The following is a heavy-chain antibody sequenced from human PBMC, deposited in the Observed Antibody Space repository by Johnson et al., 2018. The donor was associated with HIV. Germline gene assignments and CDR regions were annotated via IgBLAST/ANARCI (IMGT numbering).Heavy chain of an antibody. Sequence: QVQLVESGGDLVKPGGSLRLSCAASGFIFSDYYMTWIRQAPGKGLESISYISSSGRTIYYADSVKGRFTMSRDNAKKSLYLQMNSLRAEDTAVYYCAKDRAVNFWSGGGAFDVWGQGTVVTVSS. CDR1: GFIFSDYY. J-gene: IGHJ3*01. D-gene: IGHD3-3*01. V-gene: IGHV3-11*01. CDR2: ISSSGRTI. CDR3: AKDRAVNFWSGGGAFDV.